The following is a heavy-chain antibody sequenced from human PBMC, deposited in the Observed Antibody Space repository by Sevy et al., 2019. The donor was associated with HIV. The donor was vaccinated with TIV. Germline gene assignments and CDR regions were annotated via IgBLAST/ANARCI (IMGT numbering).Heavy chain of an antibody. J-gene: IGHJ5*01. V-gene: IGHV3-7*01. CDR1: GFSFSIYW. CDR2: TKEDGSER. CDR3: VRDFDKDDSGYSDWFDS. Sequence: GGSLRLSCAASGFSFSIYWMSWVRQAPGKGLEWVASTKEDGSERKYVDSVKGRFIISRDNAKNALHLQMNSLRAEDTAVYYCVRDFDKDDSGYSDWFDSWGQGTLVTVSS. D-gene: IGHD3-22*01.